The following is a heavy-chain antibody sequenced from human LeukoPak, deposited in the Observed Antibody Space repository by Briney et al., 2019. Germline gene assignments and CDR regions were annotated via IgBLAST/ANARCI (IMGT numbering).Heavy chain of an antibody. Sequence: SETLSLTCTVSGGSVSSGAYYWSWIRQFPGKGLEWIGYIFSSGSTSYNPSLRSRVTVSFDTTKNQSSLNLISVSAADTAVYFCAREAWAGTTSGWFDPWGQGILVTVSS. CDR1: GGSVSSGAYY. CDR2: IFSSGST. CDR3: AREAWAGTTSGWFDP. D-gene: IGHD1-7*01. J-gene: IGHJ5*02. V-gene: IGHV4-31*03.